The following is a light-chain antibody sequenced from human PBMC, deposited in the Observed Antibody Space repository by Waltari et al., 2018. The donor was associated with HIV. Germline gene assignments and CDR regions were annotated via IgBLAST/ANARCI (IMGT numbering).Light chain of an antibody. CDR2: GNN. Sequence: QSVLTQPPSVSGAPGQKVTISCTRSISNIRADDYVHWYQQLPGTAPKLLIYGNNNRPSGVPDRFSGSKSGTSASLAIDGLQAEDEGDYYCLSYDGSLSGLFGGGTRLTVL. J-gene: IGLJ2*01. V-gene: IGLV1-40*01. CDR1: ISNIRADDY. CDR3: LSYDGSLSGL.